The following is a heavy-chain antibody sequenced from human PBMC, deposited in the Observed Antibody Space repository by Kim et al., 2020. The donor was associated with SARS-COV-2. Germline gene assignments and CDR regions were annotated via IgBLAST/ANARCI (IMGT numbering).Heavy chain of an antibody. CDR1: GFTFSNAW. J-gene: IGHJ4*02. Sequence: GGSLRLSCAASGFTFSNAWMSWVRQAPGKGLEWVGRIKSKTDGGTTDYAAPVKGRFTISRDDSKNTLYLQMNSLKTEDTAVYYCTTEYYYDSSGYLCDYWGQGTLVTVSS. CDR3: TTEYYYDSSGYLCDY. D-gene: IGHD3-22*01. CDR2: IKSKTDGGTT. V-gene: IGHV3-15*01.